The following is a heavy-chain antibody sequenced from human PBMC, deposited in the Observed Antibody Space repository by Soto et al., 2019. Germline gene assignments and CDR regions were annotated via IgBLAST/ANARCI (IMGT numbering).Heavy chain of an antibody. CDR3: ARERYDSSGTDSYFDY. CDR1: GGSISSYY. CDR2: IYYSEST. J-gene: IGHJ4*02. Sequence: SETLSLTCTVSGGSISSYYWSWIRQPPGKGLEWIGYIYYSESTNYNPSLKSRVTISVDTSKNQFSLKLSSVTAADTAVYYCARERYDSSGTDSYFDYWGQGTRVTVSS. D-gene: IGHD3-22*01. V-gene: IGHV4-59*01.